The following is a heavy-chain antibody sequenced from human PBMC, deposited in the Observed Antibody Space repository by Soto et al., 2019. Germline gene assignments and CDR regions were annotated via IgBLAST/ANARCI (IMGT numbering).Heavy chain of an antibody. J-gene: IGHJ4*02. CDR3: ARIGYASSSNDY. V-gene: IGHV3-7*01. D-gene: IGHD3-22*01. CDR2: IKEDGSVK. Sequence: GGSLRLSCAASGFNFRNYCMTWVRQAPGKGLEWVANIKEDGSVKYYVDPVKGRFTISRDNAKNAVYLQMNSLRVEDTAVYYCARIGYASSSNDYWGQGTLVTVSS. CDR1: GFNFRNYC.